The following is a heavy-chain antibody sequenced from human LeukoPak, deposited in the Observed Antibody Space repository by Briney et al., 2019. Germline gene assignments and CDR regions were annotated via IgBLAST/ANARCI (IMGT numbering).Heavy chain of an antibody. CDR2: INSDGSGT. J-gene: IGHJ4*02. CDR3: ARGRARIGEYTYGFGY. CDR1: GFTFSDYC. Sequence: GGSLRLSCAASGFTFSDYCMHWVRQAPGKGLVWVPRINSDGSGTNYPDSVKGRFTMSRDNAKNTLYLQMNSLRAEDTAVYYCARGRARIGEYTYGFGYWGQGALVTVSS. V-gene: IGHV3-74*01. D-gene: IGHD5-18*01.